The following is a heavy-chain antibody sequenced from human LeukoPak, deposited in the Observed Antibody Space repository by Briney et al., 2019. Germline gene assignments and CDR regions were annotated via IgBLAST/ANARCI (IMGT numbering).Heavy chain of an antibody. CDR1: GYTFTSYA. Sequence: ASVKVSCKASGYTFTSYAMNWVRQAPGQGLEWMGWINTNTGNPTYAQSFTGRFVFSLDTSVSTAYLQICSLKAEDTAVYYCARTYYYGSGSYYSPESYSGDDAFDIWGQGTMVTVSS. D-gene: IGHD3-10*01. CDR2: INTNTGNP. J-gene: IGHJ3*02. V-gene: IGHV7-4-1*01. CDR3: ARTYYYGSGSYYSPESYSGDDAFDI.